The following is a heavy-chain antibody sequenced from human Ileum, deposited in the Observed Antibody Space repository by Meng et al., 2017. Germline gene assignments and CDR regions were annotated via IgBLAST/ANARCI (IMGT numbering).Heavy chain of an antibody. D-gene: IGHD2-2*01. Sequence: QVQLVESGGGAVQSGTSLRLSCAASGFSFTTWGMHWVRQAPGKGLEWVGVIGHTGERTYYRDSLKGRFTISRDNSKNTLYLQMNNPRAEDTAVYYCVRDLGMGKYADYWGQGALVTVSS. CDR3: VRDLGMGKYADY. V-gene: IGHV3-33*01. CDR2: IGHTGERT. J-gene: IGHJ4*02. CDR1: GFSFTTWG.